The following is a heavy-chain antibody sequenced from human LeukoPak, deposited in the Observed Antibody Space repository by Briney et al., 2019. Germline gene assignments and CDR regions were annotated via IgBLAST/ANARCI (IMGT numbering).Heavy chain of an antibody. V-gene: IGHV3-74*03. CDR2: INSDGSTT. CDR3: ARAEYSSSSSSFDY. D-gene: IGHD6-6*01. CDR1: GFTFSSFW. Sequence: GGSLRLSCGGSGFTFSSFWMHWVRQAPGKGLVWVSRINSDGSTTTYADSVKGRFTISRDNAKNTLYLQMNSLRAEDTAVYYCARAEYSSSSSSFDYWGQGTLVTVSS. J-gene: IGHJ4*02.